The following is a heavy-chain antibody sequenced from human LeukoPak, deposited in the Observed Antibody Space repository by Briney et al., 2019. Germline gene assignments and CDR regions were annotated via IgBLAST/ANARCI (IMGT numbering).Heavy chain of an antibody. CDR2: IYYSGST. V-gene: IGHV4-39*05. J-gene: IGHJ3*02. D-gene: IGHD5-24*01. CDR3: VSGRDGYRPDAFDI. Sequence: SETPSLTCTVSGGSISSSSYYWGWIRQPPGKGLEWIGSIYYSGSTYYNPSLKSRVTISVDTSKNQFSLKLSSVTAADTAVYYCVSGRDGYRPDAFDIWGQGTMVTVSS. CDR1: GGSISSSSYY.